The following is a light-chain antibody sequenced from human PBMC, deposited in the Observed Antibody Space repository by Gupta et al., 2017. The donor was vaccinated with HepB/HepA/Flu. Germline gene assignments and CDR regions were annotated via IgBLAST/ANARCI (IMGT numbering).Light chain of an antibody. CDR2: YDD. J-gene: IGLJ2*01. Sequence: QSVLTQPPSVSEAPRQRVTISCSGSSSNIGNNAVNWYQQLPGKSPKLLIYYDDLLPSGVSDRFSGSRSGTSASLAISGLQSEDEAEYYCAALDDSLIGLVFGGGTKLTVL. V-gene: IGLV1-36*01. CDR3: AALDDSLIGLV. CDR1: SSNIGNNA.